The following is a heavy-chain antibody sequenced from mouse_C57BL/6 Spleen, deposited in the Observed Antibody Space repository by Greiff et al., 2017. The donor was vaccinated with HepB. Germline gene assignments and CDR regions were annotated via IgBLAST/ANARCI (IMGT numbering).Heavy chain of an antibody. V-gene: IGHV1-42*01. D-gene: IGHD3-3*01. Sequence: EVKLQESGPELVKPGASVKISCKASGYSFTGYYMNWVKQSPEKSLEWIGEINPSTGGTTYNQKFKAKATLTVDKSSSTAYMQLKSLTSEDSAVYYCARKGSYYFDYWGQGTTLTVSS. CDR2: INPSTGGT. CDR1: GYSFTGYY. J-gene: IGHJ2*01. CDR3: ARKGSYYFDY.